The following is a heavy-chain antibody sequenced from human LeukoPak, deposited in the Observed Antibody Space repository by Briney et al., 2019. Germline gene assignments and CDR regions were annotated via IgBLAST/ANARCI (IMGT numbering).Heavy chain of an antibody. CDR3: AKRSDGYSGFDY. CDR2: ISDSGGST. V-gene: IGHV3-23*01. D-gene: IGHD5-18*01. Sequence: PGGSLRLSCAASGFTFSSYAMSWVRQAPGKGLNWVSAISDSGGSTYYADSVKGRFTISRDNSKNTLHLQMNSLRAEDTAVYYCAKRSDGYSGFDYWGQGTLVTLSS. CDR1: GFTFSSYA. J-gene: IGHJ4*02.